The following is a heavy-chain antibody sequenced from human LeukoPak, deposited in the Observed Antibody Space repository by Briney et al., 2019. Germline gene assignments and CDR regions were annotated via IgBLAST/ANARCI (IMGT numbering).Heavy chain of an antibody. J-gene: IGHJ6*03. CDR3: ARDDFWSDRYYYYMDV. D-gene: IGHD3-3*01. CDR1: GYTFTTSG. CDR2: ISAYNGNP. Sequence: ASVKVSCKASGYTFTTSGITWVRQAPGQGLEWMGWISAYNGNPNYAQKFQGRVTMTIDTSTTTAYMELRSLTSDDTAVCYCARDDFWSDRYYYYMDVWGKGTTVTVSS. V-gene: IGHV1-18*01.